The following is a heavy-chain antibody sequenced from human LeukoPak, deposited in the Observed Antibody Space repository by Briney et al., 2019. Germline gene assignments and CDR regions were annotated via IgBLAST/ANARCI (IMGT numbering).Heavy chain of an antibody. J-gene: IGHJ4*02. CDR3: ARASGGNRPYDY. D-gene: IGHD2-15*01. CDR2: INPNSGGT. Sequence: ASVKVSCKASGYTFTSYYMHWVRQAPGQGLEWMGWINPNSGGTNYAQKFQGRVTMTRDTSISTAYMELSRLRSDDTAVYYCARASGGNRPYDYWGQGTLVTVSS. V-gene: IGHV1-2*02. CDR1: GYTFTSYY.